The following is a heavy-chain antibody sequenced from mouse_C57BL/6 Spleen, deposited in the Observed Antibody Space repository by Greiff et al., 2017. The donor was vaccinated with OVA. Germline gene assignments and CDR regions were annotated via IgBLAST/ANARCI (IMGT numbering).Heavy chain of an antibody. V-gene: IGHV1-80*01. CDR2: IYPGDGDT. Sequence: QVQLQQSGAELVKPGASVKISCKASGYAFSSYWMNWVKQRPGRGLEWIGQIYPGDGDTNYNGKFKGKATLTADKSSSTAYMQLSSLTSEDSAVYCGVVMVDYYGSLSIDYWGQGTPVTVSS. J-gene: IGHJ4*01. D-gene: IGHD1-1*01. CDR1: GYAFSSYW. CDR3: VVMVDYYGSLSIDY.